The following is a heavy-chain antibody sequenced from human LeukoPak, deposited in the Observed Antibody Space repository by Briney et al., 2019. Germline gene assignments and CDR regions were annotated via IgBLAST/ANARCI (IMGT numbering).Heavy chain of an antibody. CDR3: ARHLSYGDQGTVNGYYYYYGMDV. D-gene: IGHD4-17*01. V-gene: IGHV5-51*01. J-gene: IGHJ6*02. CDR2: TYPGDSET. CDR1: GYSFTSYW. Sequence: GESLKISCKGSGYSFTSYWIGWVRQMPGKGLEWMGITYPGDSETRYSPSFQGQVTISADKSISTAYLQWSSLKASDTAMYYCARHLSYGDQGTVNGYYYYYGMDVWGQGTTVTVSS.